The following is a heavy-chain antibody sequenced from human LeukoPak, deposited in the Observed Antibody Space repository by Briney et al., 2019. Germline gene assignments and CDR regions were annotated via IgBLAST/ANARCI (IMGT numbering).Heavy chain of an antibody. CDR1: GGSISSSSYY. J-gene: IGHJ5*02. Sequence: PSETLSLTCTVSGGSISSSSYYWGWIRQPPGKGLEWIGSIYYSGSTYYNPSLKSRVTISVDTSKNQFSLKLSSVTAADTAVYYCADSGPVGVYWFDPWGQGTLVTVSS. CDR2: IYYSGST. CDR3: ADSGPVGVYWFDP. V-gene: IGHV4-39*01. D-gene: IGHD3-10*01.